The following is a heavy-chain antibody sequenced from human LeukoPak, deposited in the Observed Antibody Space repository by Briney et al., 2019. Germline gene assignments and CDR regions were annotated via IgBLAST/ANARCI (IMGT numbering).Heavy chain of an antibody. CDR3: ARVKGCSSTSCYIRGDNDAFDI. Sequence: SETLSLTCTVSGGSISSSSYYWGWIRQPAGKGLEWIGSIYYSGSTYYNPSLKSRVTITVDTSKNQFSLKLSSVTAADTAVYYCARVKGCSSTSCYIRGDNDAFDIWGQGTMVTVSS. V-gene: IGHV4-39*07. J-gene: IGHJ3*02. D-gene: IGHD2-2*02. CDR1: GGSISSSSYY. CDR2: IYYSGST.